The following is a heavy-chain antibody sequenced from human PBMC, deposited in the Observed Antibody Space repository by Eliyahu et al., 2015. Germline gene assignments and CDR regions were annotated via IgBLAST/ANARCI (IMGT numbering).Heavy chain of an antibody. J-gene: IGHJ4*02. CDR2: IYYSGST. CDR1: GGSISSSSYY. Sequence: QLQLQESGPGLVKPSETLSLTCTVSGGSISSSSYYWGWIRQPPGKGLEWIGSIYYSGSTYYNPSLKSRVTISVDTSKNQFSLKLSSVTAADTAVYYCAREWRESYSGSLYFDYWGQGTLVTVSS. CDR3: AREWRESYSGSLYFDY. D-gene: IGHD1-26*01. V-gene: IGHV4-39*02.